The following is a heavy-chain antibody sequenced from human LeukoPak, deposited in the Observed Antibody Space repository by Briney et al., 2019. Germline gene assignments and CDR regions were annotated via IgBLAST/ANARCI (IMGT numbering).Heavy chain of an antibody. CDR1: GYSFTSYW. Sequence: GESLKISCKGSGYSFTSYWIGWVRQMPGKGLEWMGIIYPGDSDTNYSPSFEGQVTISADKSITTAYLQWSSLKASDTAMYYCATLSGTFHRGVYVDFWGQGTLVTVSS. CDR2: IYPGDSDT. V-gene: IGHV5-51*01. CDR3: ATLSGTFHRGVYVDF. J-gene: IGHJ4*02. D-gene: IGHD3-3*01.